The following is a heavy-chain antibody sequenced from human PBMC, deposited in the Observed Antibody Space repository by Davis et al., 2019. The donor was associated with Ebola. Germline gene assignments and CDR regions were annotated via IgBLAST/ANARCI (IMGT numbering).Heavy chain of an antibody. J-gene: IGHJ6*04. CDR2: ISGDGTFT. V-gene: IGHV3-21*04. Sequence: PGGSLRLSCEASGFIFSSYSMNWVRQAPGKGLEWVSSISGDGTFTYYADSVRGRFTISRDNARNSLSLQMNSLRAEDTAVYYCARDGLGLDGYVPMDVWGKGTTVTVSS. CDR3: ARDGLGLDGYVPMDV. CDR1: GFIFSSYS. D-gene: IGHD3-10*02.